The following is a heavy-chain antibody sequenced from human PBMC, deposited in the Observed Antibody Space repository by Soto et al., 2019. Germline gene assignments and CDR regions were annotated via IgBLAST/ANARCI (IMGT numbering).Heavy chain of an antibody. V-gene: IGHV1-18*01. CDR3: ARLLYNFWSCGPEPVHH. D-gene: IGHD3-3*01. J-gene: IGHJ1*01. CDR2: ISVYKGNT. Sequence: VQLVQSGAEVKKPGASVKFSFKASGYTFTNFVISWVRQAPGQGLGWMGWISVYKGNTNYAQKFQGRVTMTTDTSTNTAYIKLRSLISDDTAGHYCARLLYNFWSCGPEPVHHWGQGTLVTVSS. CDR1: GYTFTNFV.